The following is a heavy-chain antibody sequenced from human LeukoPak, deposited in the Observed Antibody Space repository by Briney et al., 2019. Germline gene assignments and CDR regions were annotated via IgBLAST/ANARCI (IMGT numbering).Heavy chain of an antibody. CDR3: AKDQWLVREYSDY. CDR1: GFTFSSYA. J-gene: IGHJ4*02. D-gene: IGHD6-19*01. CDR2: MSGRGDTT. V-gene: IGHV3-23*01. Sequence: GGSLRLSCTTSGFTFSSYAMSWVRQAPGKGLEWVSSMSGRGDTTFYADSVKGRFTISRDNSKNTLYLQMNSLRAEDTAVYYCAKDQWLVREYSDYWGQGALVTVSS.